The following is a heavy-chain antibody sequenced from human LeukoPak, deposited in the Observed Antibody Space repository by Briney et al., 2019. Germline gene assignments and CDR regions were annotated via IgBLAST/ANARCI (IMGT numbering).Heavy chain of an antibody. D-gene: IGHD5-24*01. Sequence: SGGSLRLSCAASGFTFSSYAMHWVRQAPGKGLEYVSAISSNGGSTYYANSVKGRFTISRDNSKNTLYLQMGSLRAEDTAVYYCARGGRDGYNSPNYWGQGTLVTVSS. V-gene: IGHV3-64*01. CDR2: ISSNGGST. CDR1: GFTFSSYA. J-gene: IGHJ4*02. CDR3: ARGGRDGYNSPNY.